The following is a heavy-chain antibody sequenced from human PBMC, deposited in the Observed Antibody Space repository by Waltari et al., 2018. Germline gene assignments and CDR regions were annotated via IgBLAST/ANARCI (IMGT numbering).Heavy chain of an antibody. D-gene: IGHD3-3*01. Sequence: QLQLQESGPGLVKPSETLSLTCTVSGGSISSSSYYWGWIRQPPGKGLEWIGSIYYSGSTYYNPSLKSRVTISVDTSKNQFALKLSSVTAADTAVYYCARGGNDFWSGYYIGDWGQGTLVTVSS. V-gene: IGHV4-39*07. CDR1: GGSISSSSYY. J-gene: IGHJ4*02. CDR3: ARGGNDFWSGYYIGD. CDR2: IYYSGST.